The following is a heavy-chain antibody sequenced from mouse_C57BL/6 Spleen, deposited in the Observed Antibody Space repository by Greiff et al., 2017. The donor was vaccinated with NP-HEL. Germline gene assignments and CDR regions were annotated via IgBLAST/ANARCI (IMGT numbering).Heavy chain of an antibody. CDR3: ARRYYGSILDY. J-gene: IGHJ2*01. CDR1: GYTFTSYW. V-gene: IGHV1-55*01. CDR2: IYPGSGST. Sequence: VQLQQSGAELVKPGASVKMSCKASGYTFTSYWITWVKQRPGQGLEWIGDIYPGSGSTNYNEKFKSKATLTVDTSSSTAYMQLSSLTSEDSAVYYCARRYYGSILDYWGQGTTLTVSS. D-gene: IGHD1-1*01.